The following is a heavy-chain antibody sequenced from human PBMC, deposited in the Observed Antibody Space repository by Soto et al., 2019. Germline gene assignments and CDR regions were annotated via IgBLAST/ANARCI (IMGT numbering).Heavy chain of an antibody. CDR3: ARTAPMDAGDKYYYDF. Sequence: SVKVSCKTSGGTFSTFGISWVRQAPGQGLEWMGGIIPFFGTAEYSQKFEDRITITADESTNTVYMDLRSLTSEDTAIYYCARTAPMDAGDKYYYDFWGQGALVT. J-gene: IGHJ4*02. CDR2: IIPFFGTA. D-gene: IGHD3-16*01. V-gene: IGHV1-69*13. CDR1: GGTFSTFG.